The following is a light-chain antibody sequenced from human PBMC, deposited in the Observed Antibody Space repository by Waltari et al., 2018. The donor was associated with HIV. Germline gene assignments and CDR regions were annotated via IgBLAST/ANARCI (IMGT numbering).Light chain of an antibody. CDR3: QQTFNIPLI. V-gene: IGKV1-39*01. CDR1: QSIGVY. Sequence: DIQMTQSPSSLSASVGDRVTITCRASQSIGVYLNWYRQKQGKAPELLIYAASNLQSGLPPRVSGIGSGTEFALTISSLQPEDYATYYCQQTFNIPLIFGPGTKVDI. CDR2: AAS. J-gene: IGKJ3*01.